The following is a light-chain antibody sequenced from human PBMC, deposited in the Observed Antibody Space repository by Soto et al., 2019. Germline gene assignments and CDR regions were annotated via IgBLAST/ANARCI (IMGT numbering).Light chain of an antibody. CDR3: QQCGSSPWT. J-gene: IGKJ1*01. V-gene: IGKV3-20*01. CDR1: QSVSSYY. CDR2: AAS. Sequence: EIVLTQSPGTLSLSPGERATLSCRASQSVSSYYLAWYQQKPGQAPRLLIYAASSRATGIPDRFSGGGSGTDFTLTISRLEPEDFAVYYCQQCGSSPWTFGQWTKVEIK.